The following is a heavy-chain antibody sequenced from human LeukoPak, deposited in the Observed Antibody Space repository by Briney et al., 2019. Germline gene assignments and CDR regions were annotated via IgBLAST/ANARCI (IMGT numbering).Heavy chain of an antibody. J-gene: IGHJ3*02. Sequence: HAGGSLRLSCAASGFTFSSYAMHWVRQAPGKGLEWVAVISYDGSNKYYADSVKGRFTISRDNPKNTLYLQMNSLRAEDTAVYYCARHDDILTDAFDIWGQGTMVTVSS. V-gene: IGHV3-30*04. CDR2: ISYDGSNK. CDR1: GFTFSSYA. CDR3: ARHDDILTDAFDI. D-gene: IGHD3-9*01.